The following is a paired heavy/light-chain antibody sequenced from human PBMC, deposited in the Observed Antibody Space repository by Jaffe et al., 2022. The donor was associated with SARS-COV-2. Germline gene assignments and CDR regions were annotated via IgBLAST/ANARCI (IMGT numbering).Light chain of an antibody. J-gene: IGKJ2*01. V-gene: IGKV1-5*03. Sequence: DIQMTQSPSTLSASVGDRVSITCRASQSIGRWSAWYQQKPGKAPKLLIYEASSLQSGVPSRFSGSGSGTEFTLTISSLQPDDFATYYCQQYHSYYTFGQGTKLEIK. CDR1: QSIGRW. CDR3: QQYHSYYT. CDR2: EAS.
Heavy chain of an antibody. CDR1: GGSITSSRHY. Sequence: QLQLQESGPGLLKPSETLSLTCSVSGGSITSSRHYWGWIRRPPGKGLEWIESVSYSGITYYNPSLKSRVTISVDTSKNQFSLKLSSVTAADTAVYYCARHGDYYGSGGYVDSWGQGTLVTVSS. CDR3: ARHGDYYGSGGYVDS. J-gene: IGHJ5*01. V-gene: IGHV4-39*01. CDR2: VSYSGIT. D-gene: IGHD3-10*01.